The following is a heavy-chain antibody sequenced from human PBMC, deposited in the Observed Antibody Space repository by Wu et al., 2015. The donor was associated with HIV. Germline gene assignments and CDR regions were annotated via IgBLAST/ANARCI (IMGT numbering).Heavy chain of an antibody. CDR1: GYTFTSYY. CDR3: ARDGTGFGELLPADY. CDR2: INPSGGST. J-gene: IGHJ4*02. D-gene: IGHD3-10*01. V-gene: IGHV1-46*01. Sequence: QVQLVQSGAEVKKPGASVKVSCKASGYTFTSYYMHWVRQAPGQGLEWMGIINPSGGSTSYAQKFQGRVTMTRDTSTSTVYMELSSLRSEDTAVYYCARDGTGFGELLPADYWGQGTLGHRLL.